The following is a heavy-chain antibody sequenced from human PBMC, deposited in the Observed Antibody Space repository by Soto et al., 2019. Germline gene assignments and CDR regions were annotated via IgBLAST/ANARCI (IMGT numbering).Heavy chain of an antibody. CDR1: GFTFSSYG. CDR3: ARDMWYFYYDSSGYYPLDY. J-gene: IGHJ4*02. V-gene: IGHV3-33*01. D-gene: IGHD3-22*01. Sequence: GGSLRLSCAASGFTFSSYGMHWVRQAPGKGLEWVAVIWFNGNNKYYADSVKGRFTISRDNSKNTLYLQMNSLRAEDTAVYYCARDMWYFYYDSSGYYPLDYWGQGTLVTVSS. CDR2: IWFNGNNK.